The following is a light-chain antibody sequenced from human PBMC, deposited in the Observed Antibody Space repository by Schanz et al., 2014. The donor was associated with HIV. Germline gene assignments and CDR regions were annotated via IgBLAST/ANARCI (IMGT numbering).Light chain of an antibody. CDR1: LDISSY. CDR2: ATS. J-gene: IGKJ2*01. Sequence: IQLTQSPSSLSASVGDRVTITCRASLDISSYLAWYQQKPGKAPNLLIFATSTLQSGVPSRFSGSGSGTEFTLTIASLQPEEVDTYYCQQSDTFPYTFGQGTKLEIK. V-gene: IGKV1-9*01. CDR3: QQSDTFPYT.